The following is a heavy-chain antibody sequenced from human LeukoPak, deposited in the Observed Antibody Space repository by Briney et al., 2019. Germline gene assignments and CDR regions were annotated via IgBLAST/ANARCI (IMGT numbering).Heavy chain of an antibody. J-gene: IGHJ4*02. CDR2: ISSSSSYI. V-gene: IGHV3-21*01. D-gene: IGHD6-19*01. Sequence: GGSLRLSCAASGFTFSRSAMNWVRQAPGKGLEWVSSISSSSSYIYYADSVKGRFTISRDNAKNSLYLQMNSLRAEDTAVYYCARVSIAVAGTGIDYWGQGTLVTVSS. CDR1: GFTFSRSA. CDR3: ARVSIAVAGTGIDY.